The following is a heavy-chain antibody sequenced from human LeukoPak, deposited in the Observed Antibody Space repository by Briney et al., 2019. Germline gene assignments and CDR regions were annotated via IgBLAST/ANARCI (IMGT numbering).Heavy chain of an antibody. D-gene: IGHD3-3*01. CDR1: GFTFTSSA. Sequence: ASVKVSCKASGFTFTSSAMQWVRQASGQRLEWIGWIVVGSGNTKYAQKFQERVTISRDMSTSTAYMELSSLRSEDTAVYYCAADLRFLELDGFDIWGQGTMVTVSS. CDR2: IVVGSGNT. CDR3: AADLRFLELDGFDI. V-gene: IGHV1-58*02. J-gene: IGHJ3*02.